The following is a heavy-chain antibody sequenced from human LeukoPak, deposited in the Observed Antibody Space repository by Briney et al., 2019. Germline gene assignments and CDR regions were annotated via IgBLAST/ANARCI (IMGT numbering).Heavy chain of an antibody. CDR3: ARGQVVREY. Sequence: SETLSLTCDVSGGSISSDHYWSWIRQPPGQGLEWIGEINHSGSTNYNPSLKSRVTMSVDTSKNQFSLKLRSVSAADTAVYYCARGQVVREYWGQGTLVTVSS. D-gene: IGHD2-15*01. V-gene: IGHV4-34*01. CDR1: GGSISSDHY. CDR2: INHSGST. J-gene: IGHJ4*02.